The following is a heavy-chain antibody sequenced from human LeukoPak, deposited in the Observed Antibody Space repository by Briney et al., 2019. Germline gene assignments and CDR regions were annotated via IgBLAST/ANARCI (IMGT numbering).Heavy chain of an antibody. V-gene: IGHV3-23*01. CDR3: AKDKSPSGWYHPTHYYGMDV. CDR1: GFTFSSYA. Sequence: GGSLRLSCAASGFTFSSYAMSWVRQAPGKGLEWVSAISGSGGSTYYADSVKGRFTISRDNSKNTLYLQMNSLRAEDTAVYYCAKDKSPSGWYHPTHYYGMDVWGQGTTVTVSS. J-gene: IGHJ6*02. CDR2: ISGSGGST. D-gene: IGHD6-19*01.